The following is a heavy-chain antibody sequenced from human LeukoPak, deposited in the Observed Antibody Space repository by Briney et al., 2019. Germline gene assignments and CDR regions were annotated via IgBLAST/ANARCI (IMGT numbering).Heavy chain of an antibody. V-gene: IGHV3-48*01. CDR3: ARAMNARH. CDR1: GFTFSSYS. CDR2: ISSSSSTI. D-gene: IGHD2-2*01. J-gene: IGHJ4*02. Sequence: GGSLRLSCAASGFTFSSYSMNWVRQAPGKGLEWVSYISSSSSTIYYADSVKGRFTISRDNSKNTLYLQMNSLRAEDTAVYYCARAMNARHWGQGTLVTVSS.